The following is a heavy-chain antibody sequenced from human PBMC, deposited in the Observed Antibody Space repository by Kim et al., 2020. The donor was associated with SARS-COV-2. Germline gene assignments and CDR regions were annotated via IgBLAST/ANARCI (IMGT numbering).Heavy chain of an antibody. Sequence: FQGRVTMTRDTSTSTVYMELSSLRSEDTAVYYCAREGSKLGSSWTSGFDYWGQGTLVTVSS. V-gene: IGHV1-46*01. D-gene: IGHD6-13*01. J-gene: IGHJ4*02. CDR3: AREGSKLGSSWTSGFDY.